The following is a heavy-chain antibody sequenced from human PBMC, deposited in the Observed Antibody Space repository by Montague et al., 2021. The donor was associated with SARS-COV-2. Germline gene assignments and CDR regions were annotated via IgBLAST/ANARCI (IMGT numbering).Heavy chain of an antibody. CDR1: GFSIGTYY. CDR3: ARDNKAGGGRNGLDV. J-gene: IGHJ6*02. D-gene: IGHD1/OR15-1a*01. Sequence: SETLSLTCTVSGFSIGTYYWTWILQPPAKGLQWLVYIYYTRGTTYNPSLMRRLTILLDTSTNQLSLRLLTVTAADTAVYYCARDNKAGGGRNGLDVWGQGTTVTVSS. V-gene: IGHV4-59*01. CDR2: IYYTRGT.